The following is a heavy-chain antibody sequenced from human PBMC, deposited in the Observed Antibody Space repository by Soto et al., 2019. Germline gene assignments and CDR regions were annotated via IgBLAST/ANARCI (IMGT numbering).Heavy chain of an antibody. J-gene: IGHJ4*02. Sequence: QVQLQESGPGLVKPSETLSLTCTVSGGSVSSGSYYWSWIRQPPGKGLEWIGYMYYSGDTNYNPSLKSRVTISVDTSKNQFSLKLNSVTAADTAVYYCARARMGELYIDYWGQGTLVTVSS. V-gene: IGHV4-61*01. CDR1: GGSVSSGSYY. CDR3: ARARMGELYIDY. D-gene: IGHD3-16*01. CDR2: MYYSGDT.